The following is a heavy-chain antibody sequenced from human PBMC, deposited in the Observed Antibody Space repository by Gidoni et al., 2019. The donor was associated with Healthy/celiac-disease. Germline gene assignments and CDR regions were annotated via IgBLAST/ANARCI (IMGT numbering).Heavy chain of an antibody. CDR3: ASAVVRVGGFDY. D-gene: IGHD3-10*01. J-gene: IGHJ4*02. Sequence: QVQLQESGPGLVKPSQTVSLACTVSGGSISSGDYYWSWTRQPPGKGLEWIGYIYYSGSTYYNPSLKSRVTISVDTSTNQFSLKLSSVTAADTAVYYCASAVVRVGGFDYWGKGTLVTVSS. CDR1: GGSISSGDYY. V-gene: IGHV4-30-4*01. CDR2: IYYSGST.